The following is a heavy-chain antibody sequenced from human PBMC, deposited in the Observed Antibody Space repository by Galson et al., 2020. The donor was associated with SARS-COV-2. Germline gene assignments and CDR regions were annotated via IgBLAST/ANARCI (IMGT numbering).Heavy chain of an antibody. D-gene: IGHD4-17*01. Sequence: PSEPLSLTCAVSGTSIKSGSYSWNWIRQPPGKGLEWLGYISHSGGTYYNPSLKSRVTISGDRSKNQFSLRLSSVTAADTAVYYCARLHYGEYAPEAFDIWGPGTRVTVAS. J-gene: IGHJ3*02. CDR3: ARLHYGEYAPEAFDI. CDR1: GTSIKSGSYS. V-gene: IGHV4-30-2*01. CDR2: ISHSGGT.